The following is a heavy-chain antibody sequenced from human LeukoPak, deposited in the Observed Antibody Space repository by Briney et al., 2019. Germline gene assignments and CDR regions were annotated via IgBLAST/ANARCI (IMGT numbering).Heavy chain of an antibody. Sequence: SETLSLTCTGSGGSFSSYYWSWIRQPPGKGLEWIGYIYYSGSTNYNPSLYSRVTISVDTSKNQFSLKLSSVTAADTAVYYCATRISSNYPPNAFDIWGQGTMVTVSS. CDR2: IYYSGST. CDR1: GGSFSSYY. D-gene: IGHD2-2*01. CDR3: ATRISSNYPPNAFDI. V-gene: IGHV4-59*01. J-gene: IGHJ3*02.